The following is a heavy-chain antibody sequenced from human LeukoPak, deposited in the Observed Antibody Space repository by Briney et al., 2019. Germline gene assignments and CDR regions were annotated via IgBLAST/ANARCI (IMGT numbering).Heavy chain of an antibody. V-gene: IGHV4-38-2*01. J-gene: IGHJ6*03. CDR3: DPNRKIGPNYYYHYYMAV. CDR2: ISHSGST. D-gene: IGHD1-14*01. Sequence: SETLSLTCAVSGYSLSSGYYWGWIRQPPGKGLEWVGTISHSGSTSYNPSLKSRVTMSVDTSKNQLSLKVSSVTAPDTAVYYCDPNRKIGPNYYYHYYMAVWGKGPTVTVPS. CDR1: GYSLSSGYY.